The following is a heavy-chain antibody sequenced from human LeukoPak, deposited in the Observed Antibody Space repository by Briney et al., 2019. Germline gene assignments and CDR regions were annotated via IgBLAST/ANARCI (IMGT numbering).Heavy chain of an antibody. CDR2: INHSGST. J-gene: IGHJ6*03. CDR1: GGSFSGYY. D-gene: IGHD5-12*01. V-gene: IGHV4-34*01. CDR3: ARERVATMVLDYYMDV. Sequence: PSETLSLTCAVYGGSFSGYYWSWIRQPPGKGLEWIGEINHSGSTNYNPSLKSRVTISVDTSKNQFSLKLSSVTAADTAVYYCARERVATMVLDYYMDVWGKGTTVTVSS.